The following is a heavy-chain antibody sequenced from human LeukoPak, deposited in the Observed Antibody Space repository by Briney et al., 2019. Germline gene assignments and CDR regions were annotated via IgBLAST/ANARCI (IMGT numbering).Heavy chain of an antibody. J-gene: IGHJ4*02. CDR3: ARGRRWLQLEYFDY. CDR2: ISYDGSNK. CDR1: GFTFSSYA. D-gene: IGHD5-24*01. Sequence: GGSLTLSCAASGFTFSSYAMHWVRQAPGKGLEWVAVISYDGSNKYYADSVKGRFTISRDNSKNTLYLQMNSLRAEDTAVYYCARGRRWLQLEYFDYWGQGTLVTVSS. V-gene: IGHV3-30*04.